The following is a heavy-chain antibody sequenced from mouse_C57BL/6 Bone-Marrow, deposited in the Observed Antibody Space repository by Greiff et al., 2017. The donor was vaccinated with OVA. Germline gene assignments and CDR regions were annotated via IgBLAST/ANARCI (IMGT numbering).Heavy chain of an antibody. Sequence: QVQLQQPGAELVKPGASVKLSCKASGYTFTSYWMQWVKQRPGQGLEWIGEIDPSDSYTNYNQKFKGKATLTVDTSSSTAYMQLSSLTSEDSAVYYCARDDYDEFPCAYWGQGTLVTVSA. V-gene: IGHV1-50*01. J-gene: IGHJ3*01. CDR1: GYTFTSYW. CDR3: ARDDYDEFPCAY. CDR2: IDPSDSYT. D-gene: IGHD2-4*01.